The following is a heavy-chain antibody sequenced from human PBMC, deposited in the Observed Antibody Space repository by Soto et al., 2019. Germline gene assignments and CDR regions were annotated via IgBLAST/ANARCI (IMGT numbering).Heavy chain of an antibody. J-gene: IGHJ4*02. CDR2: ISGSGGSA. D-gene: IGHD1-26*01. CDR3: AKVGSYKWDY. Sequence: EVQLLESGGGLVQPGGSLRLSCAASGFTFTNYAMSWVRQAPGKGLEWVSGISGSGGSAYYADSLKGRFTISRDNSKNTLDLQMNSLRAEDTAVYYCAKVGSYKWDYWGQGTLVTVSS. V-gene: IGHV3-23*01. CDR1: GFTFTNYA.